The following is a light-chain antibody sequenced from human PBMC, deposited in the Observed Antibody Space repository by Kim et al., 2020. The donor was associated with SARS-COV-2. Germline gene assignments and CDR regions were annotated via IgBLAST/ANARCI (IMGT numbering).Light chain of an antibody. CDR3: QQRSSWPGT. Sequence: LSPGERATHSCRASQSISSYLAWNQQRPGQAPRLLIYDASNRATGIPARFSGSGSGTDFTLTISSLEPEDFAVYYCQQRSSWPGTFGPGTKVDIK. CDR2: DAS. J-gene: IGKJ3*01. V-gene: IGKV3-11*01. CDR1: QSISSY.